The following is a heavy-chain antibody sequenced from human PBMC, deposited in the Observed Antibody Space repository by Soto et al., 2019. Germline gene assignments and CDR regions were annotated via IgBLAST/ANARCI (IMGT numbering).Heavy chain of an antibody. CDR1: GFTFSSYS. D-gene: IGHD5-18*01. J-gene: IGHJ6*02. CDR3: GREWGNTAMVKRNYYYYGMDV. Sequence: GGSLRLSCAASGFTFSSYSMNWVRQAPGKGLEWVSSISSSSSYIYYADSVKGRFTISRDNAKNSLYLQMNSLRAEDTAVYYCGREWGNTAMVKRNYYYYGMDVWGQGTTVTVSS. V-gene: IGHV3-21*01. CDR2: ISSSSSYI.